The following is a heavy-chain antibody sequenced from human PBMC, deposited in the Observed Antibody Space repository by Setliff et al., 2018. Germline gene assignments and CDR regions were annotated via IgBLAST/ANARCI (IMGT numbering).Heavy chain of an antibody. V-gene: IGHV4-31*03. J-gene: IGHJ3*02. CDR1: GGSISSGGYY. CDR2: IYYSGST. CDR3: ARDRRIVGARHAFDI. Sequence: SETLSLTCTVSGGSISSGGYYWSWIRQHPGKGLEWSGYIYYSGSTYYNPSLKSRVTISVDTSKNQFSLKLSSVTAADTAVYYCARDRRIVGARHAFDIWGQGTMVTVS. D-gene: IGHD1-26*01.